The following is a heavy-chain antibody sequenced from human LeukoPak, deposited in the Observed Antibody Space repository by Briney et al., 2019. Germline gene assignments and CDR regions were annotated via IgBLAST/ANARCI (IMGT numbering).Heavy chain of an antibody. CDR2: ISSNSKST. J-gene: IGHJ5*02. Sequence: GGSLRLSCAASGFSISSHSMNWVRQAPGKGLEWVSSISSNSKSTYSADSVKGRFTISRDNAKNSLFLQMNSLRAEDTAVYYCAKSLAASVDWFDPWGQGTLVTVSS. V-gene: IGHV3-21*01. D-gene: IGHD6-6*01. CDR3: AKSLAASVDWFDP. CDR1: GFSISSHS.